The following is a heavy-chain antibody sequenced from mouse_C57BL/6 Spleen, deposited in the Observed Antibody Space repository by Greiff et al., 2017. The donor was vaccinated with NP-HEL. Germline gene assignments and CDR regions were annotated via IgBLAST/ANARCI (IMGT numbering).Heavy chain of an antibody. V-gene: IGHV10-1*01. CDR1: GFSFNTYA. D-gene: IGHD2-4*01. CDR3: VRLYYDYDSFAY. Sequence: EVQGVESGGGLVQPKGSLKLSCAASGFSFNTYAMNWVRQAPGKGLEWVARIRSKSNNYATYYADSVKDRFTISRDDSESMLYLQMNNLKTEDTAMYYCVRLYYDYDSFAYWGQGTLVTVSA. CDR2: IRSKSNNYAT. J-gene: IGHJ3*01.